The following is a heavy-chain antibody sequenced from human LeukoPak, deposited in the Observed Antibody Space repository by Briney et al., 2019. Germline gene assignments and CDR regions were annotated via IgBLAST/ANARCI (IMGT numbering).Heavy chain of an antibody. V-gene: IGHV4-39*01. CDR3: ARRSWGDIVVVVAAFGAFDI. CDR2: IYYSGST. D-gene: IGHD2-15*01. Sequence: SSETLSLTCTVSGGSISSSSYSWGWIRQPPGKGLEWIGSIYYSGSTYYNPSLKSRVTISVDTSKNQFSLKLSSVTAADTAVYYCARRSWGDIVVVVAAFGAFDIWGQGTMVTVSS. CDR1: GGSISSSSYS. J-gene: IGHJ3*02.